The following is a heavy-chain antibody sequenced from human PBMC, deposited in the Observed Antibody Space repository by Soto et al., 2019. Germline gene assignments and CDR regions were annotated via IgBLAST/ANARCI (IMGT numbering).Heavy chain of an antibody. J-gene: IGHJ6*02. CDR1: GGSIISSSYY. Sequence: SETLSVTCTVSGGSIISSSYYWGWIRQAPGKGLEWIGSIYYSGSTYYNPSLKSRVTISVDTSKNQFSLKLSSVTAADTAVYYCARRLYYDSSGFEGGGMDVWGQGTTVT. CDR3: ARRLYYDSSGFEGGGMDV. D-gene: IGHD3-22*01. CDR2: IYYSGST. V-gene: IGHV4-39*01.